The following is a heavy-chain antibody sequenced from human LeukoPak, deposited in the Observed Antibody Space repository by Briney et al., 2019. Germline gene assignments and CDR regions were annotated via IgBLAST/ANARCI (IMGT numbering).Heavy chain of an antibody. CDR2: IYYSGST. CDR3: ASHYYGSGSKNWFGP. D-gene: IGHD3-10*01. Sequence: PSETLSLTCTVSGGSVSGGSYYWSWIRQPPRKGLEWIGCIYYSGSTNYNPSLKSRFTISVDTSKNQFSLRLSSVTAADTAVYYCASHYYGSGSKNWFGPWGQGTLVTVSS. J-gene: IGHJ5*02. CDR1: GGSVSGGSYY. V-gene: IGHV4-61*01.